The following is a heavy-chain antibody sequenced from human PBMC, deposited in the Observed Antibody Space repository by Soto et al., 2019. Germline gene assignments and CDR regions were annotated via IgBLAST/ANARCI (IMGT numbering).Heavy chain of an antibody. CDR3: ARVLGSYDSSGYYSSGYGMDV. J-gene: IGHJ6*02. CDR2: INPNSGGT. D-gene: IGHD3-22*01. Sequence: GASVKVSCKASGYTFTGYYMHWVRQAPGQGLEWMGWINPNSGGTNYAQKFQGWVTMTRDTSISTAYMELSRLRSDDTAVYYCARVLGSYDSSGYYSSGYGMDVWGQGTTVTGSS. V-gene: IGHV1-2*04. CDR1: GYTFTGYY.